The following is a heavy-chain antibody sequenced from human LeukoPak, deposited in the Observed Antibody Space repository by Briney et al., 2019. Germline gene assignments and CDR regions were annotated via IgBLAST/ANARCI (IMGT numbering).Heavy chain of an antibody. Sequence: GGSLRLSCAASEFTVSSNYMNWVRQAPGMGLEWVSVIYSGGRTYYGDSVKGRFTISRDNSKNTLYLQMNSLRAEDTAVYYCARDNAPYTTTSSGLGLFDYWGQGTLVTVSS. CDR2: IYSGGRT. D-gene: IGHD6-6*01. V-gene: IGHV3-53*01. J-gene: IGHJ4*02. CDR3: ARDNAPYTTTSSGLGLFDY. CDR1: EFTVSSNY.